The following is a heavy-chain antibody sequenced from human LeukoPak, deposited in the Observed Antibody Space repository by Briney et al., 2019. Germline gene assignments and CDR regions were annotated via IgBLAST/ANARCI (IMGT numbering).Heavy chain of an antibody. Sequence: ASVKVSCKASGYDFTKYAVQWVRQAPGQRLEWMGWIDAGNGRTKYSQDFQGRVTITRDTSTSTAYMELRSLRSDDTAVYYCARDRQDYMDVWGKGTTVTVSS. CDR2: IDAGNGRT. J-gene: IGHJ6*03. CDR1: GYDFTKYA. CDR3: ARDRQDYMDV. V-gene: IGHV1-3*01.